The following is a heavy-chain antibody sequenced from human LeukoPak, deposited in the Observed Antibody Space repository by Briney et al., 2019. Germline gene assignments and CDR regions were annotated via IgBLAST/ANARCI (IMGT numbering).Heavy chain of an antibody. D-gene: IGHD2-21*02. V-gene: IGHV3-7*01. CDR3: AKWGPHCVGDYCPALDS. CDR2: INQDGSKK. Sequence: GGSLRLSCVASRFTLSNYWMSWVRHAPGKGLEWVAHINQDGSKKVYADSMKGRFTISRDNAKESLYLQLNSLRADDTAVYYCAKWGPHCVGDYCPALDSWGQGTLVTVSS. CDR1: RFTLSNYW. J-gene: IGHJ4*02.